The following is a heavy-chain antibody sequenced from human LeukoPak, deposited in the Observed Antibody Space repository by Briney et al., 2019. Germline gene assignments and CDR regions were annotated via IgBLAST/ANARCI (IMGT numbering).Heavy chain of an antibody. CDR1: GFTFSTYD. D-gene: IGHD1-26*01. Sequence: PGGSLRLSCAASGFTFSTYDMTWVRQAPGKGLEWVSVISGSGGSTNHADSVKGRFTISRDNSKNTLYLQMNSLRAEDTAVYYCAKTSSGSYEYFDYWGQGTLVTVSS. V-gene: IGHV3-23*01. CDR3: AKTSSGSYEYFDY. J-gene: IGHJ4*02. CDR2: ISGSGGST.